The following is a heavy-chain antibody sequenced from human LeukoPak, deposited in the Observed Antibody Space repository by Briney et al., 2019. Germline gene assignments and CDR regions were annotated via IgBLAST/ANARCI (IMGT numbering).Heavy chain of an antibody. Sequence: GGSLRLSCAASGFTFSSYAMSWVRQAPGKGLEWVSAISGSGGSTYYADSVKGRFTISRDNSKNTLYLQMNSLRAEDTAVYYCAKVVGSSSSPYYFDYWGQGTLVTVSS. CDR1: GFTFSSYA. V-gene: IGHV3-23*01. J-gene: IGHJ4*02. D-gene: IGHD6-6*01. CDR3: AKVVGSSSSPYYFDY. CDR2: ISGSGGST.